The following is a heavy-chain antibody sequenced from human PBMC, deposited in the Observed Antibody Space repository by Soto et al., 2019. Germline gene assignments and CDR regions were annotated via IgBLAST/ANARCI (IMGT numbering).Heavy chain of an antibody. J-gene: IGHJ5*02. CDR3: ARDPLPDLWFWEYTNWFDP. CDR1: GFTFSSYW. Sequence: GGSLRLFCAASGFTFSSYWMHWVRQAPGKGLVWVSRINSDGSSTSYADSVKGRFTISRDNAKNTLYLQMNSLRAEDTAVYYCARDPLPDLWFWEYTNWFDPWGQGTLVTVSS. CDR2: INSDGSST. D-gene: IGHD3-10*01. V-gene: IGHV3-74*01.